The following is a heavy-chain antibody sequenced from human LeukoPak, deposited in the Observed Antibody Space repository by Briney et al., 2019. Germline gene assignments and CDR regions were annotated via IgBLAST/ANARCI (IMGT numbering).Heavy chain of an antibody. J-gene: IGHJ4*02. Sequence: GGSLRLSCAASGFTFRSYEMNWVRQAPGKGLEWVSYISISGSSMYYADSVKGRFTISRDNAKNSLSLQMNSLRAEDTAVHYCARAYGNFDYWGQGTLVTVSS. CDR1: GFTFRSYE. D-gene: IGHD3-10*01. CDR2: ISISGSSM. CDR3: ARAYGNFDY. V-gene: IGHV3-48*03.